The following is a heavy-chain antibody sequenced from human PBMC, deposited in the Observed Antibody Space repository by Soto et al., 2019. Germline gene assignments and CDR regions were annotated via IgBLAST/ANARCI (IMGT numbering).Heavy chain of an antibody. J-gene: IGHJ4*02. CDR1: GFTVSSNY. CDR3: ARDCSGGSCYPGDY. Sequence: GGSLRLSCAASGFTVSSNYMSWVRQAPGKGLEWVSVINSGGSTYYADSVKGRFTISRDNSKNTLYLQMNSLRAEDTAVYYCARDCSGGSCYPGDYWGQGTLVTVSS. V-gene: IGHV3-53*01. D-gene: IGHD2-15*01. CDR2: INSGGST.